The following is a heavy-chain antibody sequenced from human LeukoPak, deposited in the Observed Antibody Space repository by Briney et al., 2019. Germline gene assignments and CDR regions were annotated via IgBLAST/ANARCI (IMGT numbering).Heavy chain of an antibody. J-gene: IGHJ4*02. CDR3: GKEKQRVITPGLDY. D-gene: IGHD4-23*01. Sequence: GGSLRLSCAASGFTFSSYAITWVRQAPGKGLEWVSAVSSNGAKTYYADSVKGRFTISRDNYKNMVFLQMNSLRAEDTAVYYCGKEKQRVITPGLDYWGQGTLVTVSS. CDR1: GFTFSSYA. CDR2: VSSNGAKT. V-gene: IGHV3-23*01.